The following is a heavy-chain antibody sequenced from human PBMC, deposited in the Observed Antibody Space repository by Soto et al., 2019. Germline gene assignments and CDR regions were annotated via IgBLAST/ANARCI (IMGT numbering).Heavy chain of an antibody. D-gene: IGHD6-19*01. Sequence: DVRLVESGGGLVQPGGSLRLSCAASSFTFSSYWLSWVRQAPGKGLEWVATIKQDGSENYYVDSVKGRFTISRDNAKNSLYLQMISLRADATAVYYCARDGPFISVAAPAFQYAMDVWGQGTTVTVS. CDR1: SFTFSSYW. CDR2: IKQDGSEN. J-gene: IGHJ6*02. V-gene: IGHV3-7*03. CDR3: ARDGPFISVAAPAFQYAMDV.